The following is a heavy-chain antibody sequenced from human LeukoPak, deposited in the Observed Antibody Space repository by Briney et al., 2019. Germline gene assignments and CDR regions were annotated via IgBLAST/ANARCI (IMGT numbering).Heavy chain of an antibody. CDR1: GYTFTGYY. CDR2: INPNSGGT. CDR3: ARGILTTGGSDY. J-gene: IGHJ4*02. D-gene: IGHD4-17*01. Sequence: VASVTVSCKASGYTFTGYYMHWVRQAPGQGLEWMGWINPNSGGTNYAQKFQGRVTMTRDTSISTAYMELSRLRSDDTAVYYCARGILTTGGSDYWGQGTLVTVSS. V-gene: IGHV1-2*02.